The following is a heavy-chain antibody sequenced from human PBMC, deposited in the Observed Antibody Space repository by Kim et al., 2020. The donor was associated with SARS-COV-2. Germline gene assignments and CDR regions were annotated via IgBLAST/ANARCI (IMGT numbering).Heavy chain of an antibody. CDR2: ISYSGST. CDR1: GGSISSYY. J-gene: IGHJ5*02. CDR3: ARDTANWFDP. V-gene: IGHV4-59*13. Sequence: SETLSLTCTVSGGSISSYYWSWIRQPPGKGLEWIGYISYSGSTNYNPSLKSRVTISVDTSKNQFSLKLSSVTAADTAVYYCARDTANWFDPWGQGTLVT.